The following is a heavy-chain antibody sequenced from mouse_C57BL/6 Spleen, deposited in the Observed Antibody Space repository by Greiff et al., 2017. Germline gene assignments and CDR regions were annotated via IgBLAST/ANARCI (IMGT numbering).Heavy chain of an antibody. V-gene: IGHV1-26*01. J-gene: IGHJ4*01. D-gene: IGHD6-2*01. CDR1: GYTFTDYY. CDR3: ARLESLYYAMDY. CDR2: INPNNGGT. Sequence: EVQLQQSGPELVKPGASVKISCKASGYTFTDYYMNWVKQSHGKSLEWIGDINPNNGGTSYNQKFKGKATLTVDKSSSTAYMELRSLTSEDSAVYYCARLESLYYAMDYWGQGTSVTVSS.